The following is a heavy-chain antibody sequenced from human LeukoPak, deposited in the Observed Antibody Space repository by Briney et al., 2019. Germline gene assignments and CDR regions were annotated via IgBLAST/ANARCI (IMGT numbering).Heavy chain of an antibody. Sequence: SETLSLTCTVSGGSISSYYWSWIRQPARKGLEWIGRIYTSGSTNYNPSLKSRVTISVDTSKNQFSLKLSSVTAADTAVYYCARGDCSSTSCYSVYYYYYMDVWGKGTTVTVSS. V-gene: IGHV4-4*07. J-gene: IGHJ6*03. CDR1: GGSISSYY. D-gene: IGHD2-2*01. CDR3: ARGDCSSTSCYSVYYYYYMDV. CDR2: IYTSGST.